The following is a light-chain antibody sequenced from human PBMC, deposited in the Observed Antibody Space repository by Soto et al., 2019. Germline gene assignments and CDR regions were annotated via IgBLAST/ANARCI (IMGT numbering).Light chain of an antibody. J-gene: IGKJ4*01. V-gene: IGKV3-15*01. CDR1: QSISSN. CDR3: QQYNNWPRAT. CDR2: RTS. Sequence: VMTQSPATLSVSPGDRATLSCRASQSISSNLAWYQQKPGQAPRLLMFRTSSRATGFPARFSGSGSGTEFNLTISSLQSEDFGVYYCQQYNNWPRATFGGGTKVDIK.